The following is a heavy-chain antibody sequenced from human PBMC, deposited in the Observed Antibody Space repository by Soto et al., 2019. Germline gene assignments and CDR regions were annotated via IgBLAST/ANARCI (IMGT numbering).Heavy chain of an antibody. J-gene: IGHJ3*01. Sequence: EVQLLESGGGLVQPGGSLRLSCAASGFTFTNYAMSWVRQAPGKGLEWVSTVSGGGDGTYYADSVKGRFSTSRDNSRNTVYLQMNSLRAGDAAGYYCAKKGLGSLATYCNYGDCQYAFDLWGQGTIVTVSS. CDR1: GFTFTNYA. D-gene: IGHD2-21*02. V-gene: IGHV3-23*01. CDR3: AKKGLGSLATYCNYGDCQYAFDL. CDR2: VSGGGDGT.